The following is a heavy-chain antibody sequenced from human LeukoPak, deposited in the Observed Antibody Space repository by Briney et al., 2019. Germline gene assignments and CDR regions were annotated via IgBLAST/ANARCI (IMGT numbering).Heavy chain of an antibody. V-gene: IGHV3-43D*03. CDR2: ISWDGGST. CDR1: GFTFDDYA. CDR3: AKGLTSYDSSGATFDY. J-gene: IGHJ4*02. Sequence: GGSLRLSCAASGFTFDDYAMHWVRQAPGKGLEWVSLISWDGGSTYYADSVKGRFTISRDNSKNSLYLQMNSLRAGDTALYYCAKGLTSYDSSGATFDYWGQGTLVTVSS. D-gene: IGHD3-22*01.